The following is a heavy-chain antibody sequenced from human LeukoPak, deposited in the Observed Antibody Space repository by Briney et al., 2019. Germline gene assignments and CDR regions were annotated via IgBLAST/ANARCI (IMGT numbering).Heavy chain of an antibody. CDR3: ARGGSGWYGNWFDP. CDR2: INHSGST. J-gene: IGHJ5*02. Sequence: SETLSITCAVYGGSFSGYYWSWIRQPPGKGLEWIGEINHSGSTNYNPSLKSRVTISVDTSKNQFSLKLSSVTAADTAVYYCARGGSGWYGNWFDPWGQGTLVTVSS. V-gene: IGHV4-34*01. D-gene: IGHD6-19*01. CDR1: GGSFSGYY.